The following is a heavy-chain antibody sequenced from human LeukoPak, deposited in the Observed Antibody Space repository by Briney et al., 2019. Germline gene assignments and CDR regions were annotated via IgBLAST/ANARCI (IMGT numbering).Heavy chain of an antibody. CDR2: IYYSGST. CDR3: ARGRDCGGDCPFDY. Sequence: SETLSLTCTVSGGSISSYYWTWIRQHPGKGLEWIGYIYYSGSTYYNPSLKSRVTISVDTSKNQFSLKLSSVTAADTAVYYCARGRDCGGDCPFDYWGQGTLVTVSS. CDR1: GGSISSYY. D-gene: IGHD2-21*02. V-gene: IGHV4-59*06. J-gene: IGHJ4*02.